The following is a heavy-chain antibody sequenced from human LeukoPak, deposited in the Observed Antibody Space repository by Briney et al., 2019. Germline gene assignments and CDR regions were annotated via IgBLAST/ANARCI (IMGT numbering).Heavy chain of an antibody. CDR2: INHSGRT. CDR1: GGSFNGDY. Sequence: SETLSLTCAVYGGSFNGDYWSWIRQPPGKGLEWIGEINHSGRTNYNPSLKSRVTISLDTSKNQLSLKLSSVTAADTAVYYCARGSNYCSSISCHMNDWGQGTLVTVSS. D-gene: IGHD2-2*02. V-gene: IGHV4-34*01. CDR3: ARGSNYCSSISCHMND. J-gene: IGHJ4*02.